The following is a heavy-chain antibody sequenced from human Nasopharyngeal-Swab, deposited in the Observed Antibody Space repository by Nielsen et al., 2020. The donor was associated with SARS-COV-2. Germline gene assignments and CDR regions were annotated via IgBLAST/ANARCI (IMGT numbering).Heavy chain of an antibody. D-gene: IGHD3-10*01. CDR1: GGSFSGYY. J-gene: IGHJ6*02. CDR3: ARDPPPTNYYGSGSSQPYYYYYGMDV. Sequence: SETLSLTCAVSGGSFSGYYWSRIRQPPGKGLEWIGEINHSGSTNYNPSLKSRVTISVDTSKNQFSLKLSSVTAADTAVYYCARDPPPTNYYGSGSSQPYYYYYGMDVWGQGTTVTVSS. V-gene: IGHV4-34*01. CDR2: INHSGST.